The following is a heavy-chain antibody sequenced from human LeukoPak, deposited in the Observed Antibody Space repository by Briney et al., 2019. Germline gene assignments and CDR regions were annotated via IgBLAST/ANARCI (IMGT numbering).Heavy chain of an antibody. CDR3: ARDWERFLDV. CDR1: GFTFSSYS. V-gene: IGHV3-48*04. D-gene: IGHD1-1*01. J-gene: IGHJ6*02. CDR2: ISSSSSTI. Sequence: HPGGSLRLSCAASGFTFSSYSMNWVRQAPGKGLEWVSYISSSSSTIYYADSVKGRFTISRDNAKNSQYLQMNSLRAEDTAVYYCARDWERFLDVWGQGTTVTVSS.